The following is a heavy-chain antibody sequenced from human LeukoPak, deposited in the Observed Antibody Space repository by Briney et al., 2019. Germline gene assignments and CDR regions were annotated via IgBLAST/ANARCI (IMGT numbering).Heavy chain of an antibody. J-gene: IGHJ5*02. V-gene: IGHV4-34*01. D-gene: IGHD3-10*01. CDR2: INHSGST. CDR1: GGSFSGYY. Sequence: PSETLSLTCAVYGGSFSGYYWSWIRQPPGKGLEWIGEINHSGSTNYNPSLKSRVTISVDTSKNQFSLKLSSVTAADTAVYYCARSLRMVRGTQYNWFDPWGQGTLVTVSS. CDR3: ARSLRMVRGTQYNWFDP.